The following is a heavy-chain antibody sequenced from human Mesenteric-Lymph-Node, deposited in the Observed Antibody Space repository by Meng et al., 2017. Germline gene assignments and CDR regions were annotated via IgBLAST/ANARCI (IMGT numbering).Heavy chain of an antibody. D-gene: IGHD6-25*01. CDR3: ARDPAAFDF. Sequence: QQLGPGLVKPSPPLSPPCATSGDSVPTNSAAWNWIRQSPSGGLEWLGRTYYKSKWYNDYAESVKSRITINPDTSKNQFSLQLNSVTPEDTAVYYCARDPAAFDFWGQGILVTVSS. CDR1: GDSVPTNSAA. J-gene: IGHJ4*02. CDR2: TYYKSKWYN. V-gene: IGHV6-1*01.